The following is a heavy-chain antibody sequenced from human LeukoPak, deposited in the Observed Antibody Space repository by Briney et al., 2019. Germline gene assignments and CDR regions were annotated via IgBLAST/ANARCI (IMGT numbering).Heavy chain of an antibody. CDR3: ARGDYYGSGSYQRY. CDR1: GFTFSSYE. D-gene: IGHD3-10*01. CDR2: ISTSGSTI. Sequence: GGSLRLSCAASGFTFSSYEMNWVRQAPGQGLEWVSIISTSGSTIYYAEYVKGRVTMTRDKATSSLYLEMSSLRAEDTAVYYCARGDYYGSGSYQRYWGEGTLVTVSS. J-gene: IGHJ4*02. V-gene: IGHV3-48*03.